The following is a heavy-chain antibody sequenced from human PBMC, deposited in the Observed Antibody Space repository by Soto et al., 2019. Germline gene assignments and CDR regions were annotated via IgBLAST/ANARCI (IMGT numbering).Heavy chain of an antibody. CDR3: ARDFEGYFDWPNWFDP. CDR2: ISAYNGNT. V-gene: IGHV1-18*01. Sequence: QVQLVQSGAEVKKPGASVKVSCKASGYTFTSYGISWVRQAPGQGLEWMGWISAYNGNTNYAQKLQGRVTMTTDTSTSTAYKELRSLRSDDTAVYYCARDFEGYFDWPNWFDPWGQGTLVTVSS. D-gene: IGHD3-9*01. CDR1: GYTFTSYG. J-gene: IGHJ5*02.